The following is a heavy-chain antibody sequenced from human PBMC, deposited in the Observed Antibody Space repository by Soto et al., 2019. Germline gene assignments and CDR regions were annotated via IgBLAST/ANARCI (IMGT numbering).Heavy chain of an antibody. D-gene: IGHD2-2*01. CDR3: ARMVVPAAILDYYYGMDV. V-gene: IGHV4-59*01. CDR2: IYYSGST. J-gene: IGHJ6*02. Sequence: SETLSLTCAVSGGSISSYYWSWIRQPPGKGLEWIGYIYYSGSTNYNPSLKSRVTISVDTSKNQFSLKLSSVTAADTAVYYCARMVVPAAILDYYYGMDVWGQGTTVTVSS. CDR1: GGSISSYY.